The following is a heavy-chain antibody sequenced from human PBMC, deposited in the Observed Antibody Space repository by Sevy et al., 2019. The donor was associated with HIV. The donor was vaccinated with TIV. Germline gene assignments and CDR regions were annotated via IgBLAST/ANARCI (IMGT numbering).Heavy chain of an antibody. CDR3: ASEHNWADAFDI. CDR2: IWYDGSIK. D-gene: IGHD1-1*01. Sequence: GGSLRLSCAASGFTFNMYGMHWVRQAPGKGLEWVGQIWYDGSIKKYADSVKGRFTISRDNSKSTLYLQMNSLRGEDTAVYFCASEHNWADAFDIWGQGTMVTVSS. J-gene: IGHJ3*02. CDR1: GFTFNMYG. V-gene: IGHV3-33*08.